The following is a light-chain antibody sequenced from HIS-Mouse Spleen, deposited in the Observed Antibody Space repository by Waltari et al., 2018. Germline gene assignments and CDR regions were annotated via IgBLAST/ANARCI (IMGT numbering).Light chain of an antibody. J-gene: IGLJ2*01. V-gene: IGLV2-14*03. Sequence: QSALTQPASVSGSPGQSITISCPGTSSDVGGYNYVSWYQQHPVKAPKPMIYDVSNRRSGVSNRFSASKSGNTAALTISWLQAEDEADYYCSSYTSSSFNVVFGGGTKLTVL. CDR2: DVS. CDR1: SSDVGGYNY. CDR3: SSYTSSSFNVV.